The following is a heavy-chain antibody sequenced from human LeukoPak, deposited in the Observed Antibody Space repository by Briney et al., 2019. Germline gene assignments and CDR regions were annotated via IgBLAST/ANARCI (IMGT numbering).Heavy chain of an antibody. CDR2: VSSNGGST. D-gene: IGHD6-6*01. CDR1: GFTFSSYA. J-gene: IGHJ6*03. CDR3: ARDLFTSSSYFYYMDV. Sequence: GGSLRLSCAASGFTFSSYAMHWVRQAPGKGLEYVSAVSSNGGSTYYANSVKGRFTISRDNSKNTLYLQMGSLRGEDMAVYYCARDLFTSSSYFYYMDVWGKGTTVTVPS. V-gene: IGHV3-64*01.